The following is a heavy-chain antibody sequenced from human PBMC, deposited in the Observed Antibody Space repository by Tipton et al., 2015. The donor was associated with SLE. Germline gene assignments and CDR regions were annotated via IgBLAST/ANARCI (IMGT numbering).Heavy chain of an antibody. D-gene: IGHD2-8*01. CDR3: ARRNRGYAMCMDP. V-gene: IGHV4-34*01. J-gene: IGHJ5*02. CDR1: GDSFIGHY. CDR2: ISNIGSS. Sequence: TLSLTCSVYGDSFIGHYWTWIRQSPGKGLEWIGEISNIGSSNYNPTLKSRVTISVDTSKTQFSLRLTSVTAADTAVYYCARRNRGYAMCMDPWGHRALVTVSS.